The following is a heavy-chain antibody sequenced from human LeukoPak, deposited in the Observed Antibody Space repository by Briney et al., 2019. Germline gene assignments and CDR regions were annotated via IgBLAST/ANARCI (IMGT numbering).Heavy chain of an antibody. CDR3: ARSSYYYDSSGYYGFWDY. J-gene: IGHJ4*02. CDR2: ISSSGSTI. D-gene: IGHD3-22*01. CDR1: GFTFSSYE. V-gene: IGHV3-48*03. Sequence: GGSLRLSCAASGFTFSSYEMNWVRQAPGKGLEWVSYISSSGSTIYYADSVKGRLTISRDNAKNSLYQQMNSLRAEDTAVYYCARSSYYYDSSGYYGFWDYWGQGTLVTVSS.